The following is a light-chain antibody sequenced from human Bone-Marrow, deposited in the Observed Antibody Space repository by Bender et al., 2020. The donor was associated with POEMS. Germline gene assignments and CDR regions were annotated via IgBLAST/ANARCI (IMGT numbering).Light chain of an antibody. Sequence: QSALTQPASVSGSPGQSITISCTGTSTDVGRYDLVSWYQQYPGRAPKFIMFDVTKRPSGVPDRFSGSKSGTSASLAITGLQSDDEAIYFCVAWDASLNGWVFGGGTKLTVL. CDR1: STDVGRYDL. V-gene: IGLV2-14*02. J-gene: IGLJ3*02. CDR3: VAWDASLNGWV. CDR2: DVT.